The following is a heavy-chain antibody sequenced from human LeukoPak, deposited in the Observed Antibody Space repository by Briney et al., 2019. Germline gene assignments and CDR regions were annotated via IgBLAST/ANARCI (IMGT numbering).Heavy chain of an antibody. Sequence: GRSLRLSCTASGFTFSSYGMHWVRQAPGKGLEWVAVISYDGSNKYYADSVKGRFTISRDNSKNTLYLQMNSLRAEDTAVYYCARDQSDSNLHYYYYYMDVWGKGTTVTVSS. CDR3: ARDQSDSNLHYYYYYMDV. CDR1: GFTFSSYG. V-gene: IGHV3-30*03. D-gene: IGHD4-11*01. CDR2: ISYDGSNK. J-gene: IGHJ6*03.